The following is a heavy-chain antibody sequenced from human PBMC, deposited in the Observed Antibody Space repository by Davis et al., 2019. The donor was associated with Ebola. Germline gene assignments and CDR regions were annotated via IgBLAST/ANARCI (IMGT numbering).Heavy chain of an antibody. D-gene: IGHD3-22*01. CDR1: GFTFSNAW. CDR3: TTAYSYYYDSSGYVYFDY. Sequence: GESLKISCAASGFTFSNAWMSWVRQAPGKGLEWVGRIKSKTDGGTTDYAAPVKGRFTISRDDSKNMLYLQMNSLKTEDTAVYYCTTAYSYYYDSSGYVYFDYWGQGTLVTVSS. CDR2: IKSKTDGGTT. J-gene: IGHJ4*02. V-gene: IGHV3-15*01.